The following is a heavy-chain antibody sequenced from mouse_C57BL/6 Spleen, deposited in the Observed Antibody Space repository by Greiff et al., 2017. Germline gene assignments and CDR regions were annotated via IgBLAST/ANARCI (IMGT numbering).Heavy chain of an antibody. CDR3: ARGSSSFLCFDY. CDR2: INPSSGYT. CDR1: GYTFTSYW. J-gene: IGHJ2*01. V-gene: IGHV1-7*01. Sequence: VQLKESGAELAKPGASVKLSCKASGYTFTSYWMHWVKQRPGQGLEWIGYINPSSGYTKYNQKFKDKATLTAEKSSSTAYMQLSSLTYEDSAVYYCARGSSSFLCFDYWGQGTTLTVSA. D-gene: IGHD1-1*01.